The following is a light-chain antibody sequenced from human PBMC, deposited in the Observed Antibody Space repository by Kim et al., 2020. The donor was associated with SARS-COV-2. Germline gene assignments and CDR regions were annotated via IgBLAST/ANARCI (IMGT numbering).Light chain of an antibody. Sequence: SAAGGDRGTITGRASQGSSSWLAWYQQKPGKAPKLLIYAAASLQSGVPSRFSGSGSGTDFTLTISSLQPEDFATYYCQQANSFPYSFGQGTKLEI. J-gene: IGKJ2*03. CDR1: QGSSSW. CDR3: QQANSFPYS. V-gene: IGKV1-12*01. CDR2: AAA.